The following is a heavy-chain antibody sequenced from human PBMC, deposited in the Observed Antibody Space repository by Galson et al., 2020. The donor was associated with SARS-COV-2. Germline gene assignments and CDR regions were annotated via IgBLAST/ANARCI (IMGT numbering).Heavy chain of an antibody. Sequence: SETLSLTCTVSGGSISSGSYYWSWIRQPAGKGLEWIGRLHTTGSTNYNPSLKSRVTISVDTSRNQFSLSLSSVTAADTAVYYCARSHDSNGNAFDIWGQGTMVTVSS. CDR2: LHTTGST. V-gene: IGHV4-61*02. J-gene: IGHJ3*02. D-gene: IGHD3-22*01. CDR3: ARSHDSNGNAFDI. CDR1: GGSISSGSYY.